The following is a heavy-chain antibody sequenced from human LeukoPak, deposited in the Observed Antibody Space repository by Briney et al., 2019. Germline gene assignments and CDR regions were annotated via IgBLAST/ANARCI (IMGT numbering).Heavy chain of an antibody. D-gene: IGHD5-18*01. J-gene: IGHJ4*02. Sequence: GGSLRLSCAASGFTFSTYSMSWVRQAPGKGLEWVSSLTGNSKYVWYADSVKGRFTISRDNAKNSLYLQINSLRAEDTAVYYCAKGGITWIQLWLVDYWGQGTLVTVSS. CDR3: AKGGITWIQLWLVDY. CDR2: LTGNSKYV. V-gene: IGHV3-21*01. CDR1: GFTFSTYS.